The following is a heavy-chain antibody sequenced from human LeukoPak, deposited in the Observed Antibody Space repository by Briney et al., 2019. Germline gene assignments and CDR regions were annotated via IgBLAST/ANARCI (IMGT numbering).Heavy chain of an antibody. V-gene: IGHV4-34*01. J-gene: IGHJ4*02. CDR1: GGSFSGYY. CDR2: INHSGST. Sequence: SETLSLTCAVYGGSFSGYYWSWIRQPPGKGLEWIGEINHSGSTNYNPSLKSRVTISVDTSKNQFSLKLSSVTAADTAVYYCARASRLGYCSGGSCYSDYWGQGTLVTVSS. CDR3: ARASRLGYCSGGSCYSDY. D-gene: IGHD2-15*01.